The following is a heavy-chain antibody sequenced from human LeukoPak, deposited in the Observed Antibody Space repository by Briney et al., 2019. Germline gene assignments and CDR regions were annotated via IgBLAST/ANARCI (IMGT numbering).Heavy chain of an antibody. D-gene: IGHD4/OR15-4a*01. CDR2: IYTSGST. Sequence: SETLSLTCTVSSGSINTYYWSWIRQPAGKRLEWIGRIYTSGSTNYNTSLKSRVTVSVDTSKNQFSLRLSSVTAADTAVYYCATHLVLKGVPHDAFDIWGQGTVVTVSS. J-gene: IGHJ3*02. V-gene: IGHV4-4*07. CDR3: ATHLVLKGVPHDAFDI. CDR1: SGSINTYY.